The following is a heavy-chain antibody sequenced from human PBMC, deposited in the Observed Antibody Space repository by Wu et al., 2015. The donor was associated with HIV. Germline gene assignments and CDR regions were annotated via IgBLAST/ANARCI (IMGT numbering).Heavy chain of an antibody. Sequence: QDQLVQSGGEVKKPGASVKVSCKASGYTFTSYDINWVRQASGQGLEWMGWMNPNSNNTGYAQKFQGRVTMTRDTSITTAYMELSSLTSEDTAVYYCARGLRYGSGSYLVDYWGQGTLVTVSS. D-gene: IGHD3-10*01. J-gene: IGHJ4*02. CDR2: MNPNSNNT. V-gene: IGHV1-8*01. CDR3: ARGLRYGSGSYLVDY. CDR1: GYTFTSYD.